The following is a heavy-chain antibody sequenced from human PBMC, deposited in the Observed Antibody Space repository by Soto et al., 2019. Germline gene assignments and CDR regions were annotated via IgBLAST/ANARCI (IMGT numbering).Heavy chain of an antibody. Sequence: DVQLVESGGGLVQPGRSLRLSCAASGFTFDDYAMHWVRQAPGKGLEWVSGISWNSGSIGYADSVKGRFTISRDNAKNSLYLQMNSLRAEDTALYYCAKDLGGEGSGAFDIWGQGTMVTVSS. D-gene: IGHD3-10*01. CDR1: GFTFDDYA. CDR3: AKDLGGEGSGAFDI. J-gene: IGHJ3*02. CDR2: ISWNSGSI. V-gene: IGHV3-9*01.